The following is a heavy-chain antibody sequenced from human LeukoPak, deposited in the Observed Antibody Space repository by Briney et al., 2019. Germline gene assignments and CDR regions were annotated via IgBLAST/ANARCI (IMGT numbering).Heavy chain of an antibody. CDR1: GSSISSGYY. V-gene: IGHV4-38-2*01. CDR3: ARQDRTLYYDSSGLYFDY. D-gene: IGHD3-22*01. Sequence: SETLSLTCAVSGSSISSGYYWGWIRQPPGKGLEWIGSIFHGGNTYYSPSLKSRVTISMDTSMNQFSLKVTSVTAADTAVYYCARQDRTLYYDSSGLYFDYWGQGTLVAVSS. J-gene: IGHJ4*02. CDR2: IFHGGNT.